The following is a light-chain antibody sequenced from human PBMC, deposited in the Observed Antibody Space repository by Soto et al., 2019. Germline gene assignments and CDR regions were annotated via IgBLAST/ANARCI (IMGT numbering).Light chain of an antibody. CDR2: GVC. CDR1: QSVNNSF. V-gene: IGKV3-20*01. Sequence: EIVLTQSPGTLSLSPGERATISCRASQSVNNSFLAWYQQKPGQSPRLVIYGVCNRATGVPNRFSGGGSGTDFTLTISRLEPEDFAVYYCQQSYGSPRTFGQGTKVEIK. CDR3: QQSYGSPRT. J-gene: IGKJ1*01.